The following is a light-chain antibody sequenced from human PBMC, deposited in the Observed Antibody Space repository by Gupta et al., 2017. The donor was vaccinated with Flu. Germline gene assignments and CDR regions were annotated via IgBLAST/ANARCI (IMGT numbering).Light chain of an antibody. CDR2: GAS. J-gene: IGKJ4*01. CDR3: QKYNNWTRT. Sequence: EIVMTQSPATLSVSPGERATLSCRASQSVSSYLAWYQQKPGQAPRLLSYGASTRATGIPARFSGSGSGTEFTLTISSLQSEDFAVYYCQKYNNWTRTFGRGTKVEIK. V-gene: IGKV3D-15*01. CDR1: QSVSSY.